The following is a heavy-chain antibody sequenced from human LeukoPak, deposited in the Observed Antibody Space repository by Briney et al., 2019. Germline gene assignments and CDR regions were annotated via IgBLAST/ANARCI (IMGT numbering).Heavy chain of an antibody. CDR2: MNPNSGNT. V-gene: IGHV1-8*03. Sequence: ASVKVSCKASGCTFTSYDINWVRQATGQGLEWMGWMNPNSGNTGYAQKFQGRVTITRNTSISTAYMELSSLRSEDTAVYYCARGIAYDSSAATSKTRHAFDIWGQGTMVTVSS. CDR3: ARGIAYDSSAATSKTRHAFDI. D-gene: IGHD3-22*01. J-gene: IGHJ3*02. CDR1: GCTFTSYD.